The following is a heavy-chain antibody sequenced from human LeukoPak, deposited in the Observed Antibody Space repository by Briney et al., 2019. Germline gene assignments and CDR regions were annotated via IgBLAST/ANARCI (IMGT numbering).Heavy chain of an antibody. V-gene: IGHV4-39*01. Sequence: SETLSLTCTVSGGSISSSSYYWGWIRQPPGKGLEWIGSIYHSGSTYYNPSLKSRVTISVDTSKNQFSLKLGSVTAADTAVYYCARHMIAAAGTLFDYWGQGTLVTVSS. J-gene: IGHJ4*02. CDR3: ARHMIAAAGTLFDY. D-gene: IGHD6-13*01. CDR1: GGSISSSSYY. CDR2: IYHSGST.